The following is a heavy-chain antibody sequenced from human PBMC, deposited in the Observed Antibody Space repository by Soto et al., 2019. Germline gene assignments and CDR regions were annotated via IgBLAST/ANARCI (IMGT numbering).Heavy chain of an antibody. CDR3: AKRYDFWSGRWYGLGV. Sequence: QVLLEESGPGLVRPSGTLSLTCSVSGASINSANWWVWVRQPPGKGLEWIGEIYHIGSTTYNPSLKSRATISVDKSKIQFSLIVTSVTAADTAVYYCAKRYDFWSGRWYGLGVWGQGTTVTVSS. J-gene: IGHJ6*02. D-gene: IGHD3-3*01. CDR2: IYHIGST. CDR1: GASINSANW. V-gene: IGHV4-4*02.